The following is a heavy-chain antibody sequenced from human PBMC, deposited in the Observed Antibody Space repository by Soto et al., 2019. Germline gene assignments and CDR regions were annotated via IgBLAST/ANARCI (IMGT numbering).Heavy chain of an antibody. CDR3: ASSILQTGTTSGPFDY. J-gene: IGHJ4*02. D-gene: IGHD1-7*01. Sequence: LRLSCAASGFTFSSYAMHWVRQAPGKGLEWVAVISYDGSNKYYADSVKGRFTISRDNSKNTLYLQMNSLRAEDTAVYYCASSILQTGTTSGPFDYWGQGTLVTVSS. CDR1: GFTFSSYA. CDR2: ISYDGSNK. V-gene: IGHV3-30-3*01.